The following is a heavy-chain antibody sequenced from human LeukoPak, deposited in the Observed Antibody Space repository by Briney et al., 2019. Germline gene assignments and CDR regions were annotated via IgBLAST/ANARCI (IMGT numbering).Heavy chain of an antibody. CDR3: AKLGTYFYFDF. V-gene: IGHV3-23*01. J-gene: IGHJ2*01. Sequence: RGSLRLSCAPSGVNFTPYGMSWIPPAPGKGLEWVAGISGSVYDTYYADSVKGRFTISRDNFKNTVDRQMTSVRADDTSVYYCAKLGTYFYFDFWGRGTLVTVSS. D-gene: IGHD7-27*01. CDR1: GVNFTPYG. CDR2: ISGSVYDT.